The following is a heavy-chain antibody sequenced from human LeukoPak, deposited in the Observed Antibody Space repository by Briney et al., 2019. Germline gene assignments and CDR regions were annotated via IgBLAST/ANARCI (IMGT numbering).Heavy chain of an antibody. J-gene: IGHJ4*02. D-gene: IGHD1-26*01. CDR1: GVSISSSY. CDR2: IYYTGNT. CDR3: ARHREYSGAIFDY. Sequence: PSETLSLTCTVSGVSISSSYWSWIRQPPGKGLEWIGYIYYTGNTNYNPSLKSRVTISVDTSKNQFSLKLSSVTAADTAVYYCARHREYSGAIFDYWGQGTLVTVSS. V-gene: IGHV4-59*08.